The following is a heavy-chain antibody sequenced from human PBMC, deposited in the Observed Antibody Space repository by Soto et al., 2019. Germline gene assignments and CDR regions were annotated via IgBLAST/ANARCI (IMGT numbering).Heavy chain of an antibody. V-gene: IGHV4-61*01. Sequence: LETLSLTCTVSGGSVTNDSYYWSWIRQPPGKGLEWVGFIYYTGSVNSNPSLKSRVTISVATSKKQFSLNLSSVTAADTAVYYCARTVGPGLSDYFDYWGQGTLVTVSS. CDR1: GGSVTNDSYY. CDR2: IYYTGSV. D-gene: IGHD2-15*01. J-gene: IGHJ4*02. CDR3: ARTVGPGLSDYFDY.